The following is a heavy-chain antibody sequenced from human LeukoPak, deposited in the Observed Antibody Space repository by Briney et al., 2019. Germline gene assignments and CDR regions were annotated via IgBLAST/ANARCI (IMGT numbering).Heavy chain of an antibody. CDR1: GGSFSGYY. CDR2: INHSGST. CDR3: ARALVRYSYGTRGAFDI. Sequence: SETLSLTCAVYGGSFSGYYWSWLRHPPGKGLEWIGEINHSGSTNYTPSLKSRVTISVDTSKNQFSLKLSSVTAADTAVYYCARALVRYSYGTRGAFDIWGQGTMVTVSS. V-gene: IGHV4-34*01. J-gene: IGHJ3*02. D-gene: IGHD5-18*01.